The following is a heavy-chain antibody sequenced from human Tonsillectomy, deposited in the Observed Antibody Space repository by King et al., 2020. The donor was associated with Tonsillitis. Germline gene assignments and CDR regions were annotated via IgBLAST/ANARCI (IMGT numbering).Heavy chain of an antibody. CDR2: IYTSGST. CDR3: ARDWDYGSGSASLDY. CDR1: GGSISSYY. J-gene: IGHJ4*02. D-gene: IGHD3-10*01. V-gene: IGHV4-4*07. Sequence: QLQESGPVLVKPSETLSLTCTVSGGSISSYYWSWIRQPAGEGLEWIGRIYTSGSTNYNPSLKSRATMSVDTSKNQFSLKLSSVTAADTAVYYCARDWDYGSGSASLDYWGQGTLVTVSS.